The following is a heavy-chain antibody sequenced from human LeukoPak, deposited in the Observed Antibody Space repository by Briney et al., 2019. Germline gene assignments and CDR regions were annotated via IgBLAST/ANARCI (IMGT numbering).Heavy chain of an antibody. D-gene: IGHD2-2*01. J-gene: IGHJ5*02. Sequence: GASVKVSCKASGYTFTSYGISWVRQAPGQGPEWMGWISAYNGNTNYAQKLQGRVTMTTDTSTSTAYMELRSLRSDDTAVYYCARGYSSSTSCYDWFDPRGQGTLVTVSS. CDR2: ISAYNGNT. CDR3: ARGYSSSTSCYDWFDP. V-gene: IGHV1-18*01. CDR1: GYTFTSYG.